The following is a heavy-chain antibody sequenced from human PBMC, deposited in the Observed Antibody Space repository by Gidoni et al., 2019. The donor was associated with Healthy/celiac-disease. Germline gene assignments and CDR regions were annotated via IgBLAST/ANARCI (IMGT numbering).Heavy chain of an antibody. J-gene: IGHJ4*02. CDR2: IKANTGNP. V-gene: IGHV7-4-1*04. Sequence: QVQLVHSGAELKKPGASVKVSCKASGYTFTSYAMNRVRQAPGQGLECMGWIKANTGNPTYVQGFTGRFVFSLNTYVSMAYLQISSLKAEDTDVDYCTRDENYCDSRAGYWGQGTLVTVSS. CDR3: TRDENYCDSRAGY. D-gene: IGHD3-22*01. CDR1: GYTFTSYA.